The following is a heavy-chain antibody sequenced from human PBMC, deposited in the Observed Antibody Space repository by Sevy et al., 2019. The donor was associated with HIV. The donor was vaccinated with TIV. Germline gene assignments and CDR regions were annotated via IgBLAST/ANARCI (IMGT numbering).Heavy chain of an antibody. CDR1: GFTFSSYS. CDR3: ARRGPVDTAMVHAYNWCDP. CDR2: ISSSSSYI. V-gene: IGHV3-21*01. Sequence: GGSLRLSCAASGFTFSSYSMNWVRQAPGKGLEWVSSISSSSSYIYYADSVKGRFTISRDNAKNSLYLQMNSLRAEDTAVYYCARRGPVDTAMVHAYNWCDPWGQGTLVTVSS. D-gene: IGHD5-18*01. J-gene: IGHJ5*02.